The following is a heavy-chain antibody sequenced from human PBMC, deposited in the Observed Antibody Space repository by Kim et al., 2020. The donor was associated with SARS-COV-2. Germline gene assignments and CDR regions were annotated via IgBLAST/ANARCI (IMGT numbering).Heavy chain of an antibody. D-gene: IGHD3-10*01. CDR2: MYYTGST. J-gene: IGHJ5*01. Sequence: SETLSLTCTVSGAGISNTNYYWGWIRQPPGKGLEWIGSMYYTGSTYYDPSLKSRVTTSLDTSKKQLSLKLRSATAADTAIYYCARQRLIRGLIGWFDSWGQGTLVTVSS. CDR1: GAGISNTNYY. CDR3: ARQRLIRGLIGWFDS. V-gene: IGHV4-39*01.